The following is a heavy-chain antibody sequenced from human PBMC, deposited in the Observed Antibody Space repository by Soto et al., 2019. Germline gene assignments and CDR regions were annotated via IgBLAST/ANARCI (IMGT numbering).Heavy chain of an antibody. Sequence: EVQLLESGGGLVQPGGSLRLSCAASGFTFSSYAMSWVRQAPGKGLEWVSAISGSGGSTYYADSVKGRFTISRDNSKNARYLQMNSLRAEDTAVYYCSREGGRNSGSYFRYYYYGMDVWGQGTTVTVSS. CDR2: ISGSGGST. CDR3: SREGGRNSGSYFRYYYYGMDV. J-gene: IGHJ6*02. D-gene: IGHD1-26*01. V-gene: IGHV3-23*01. CDR1: GFTFSSYA.